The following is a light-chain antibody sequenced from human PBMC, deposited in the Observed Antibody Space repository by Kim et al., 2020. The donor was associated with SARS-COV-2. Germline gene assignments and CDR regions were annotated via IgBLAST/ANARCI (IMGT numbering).Light chain of an antibody. Sequence: PGHTARITCSGDALPKQYAYWYRQKPGQAPVVVIYKDIERPSEIPERFSASSSGKTVTLTITGVQAEDEADYYCQSADSSGTYVVFGGGTQLTVL. CDR3: QSADSSGTYVV. CDR1: ALPKQY. CDR2: KDI. V-gene: IGLV3-25*03. J-gene: IGLJ2*01.